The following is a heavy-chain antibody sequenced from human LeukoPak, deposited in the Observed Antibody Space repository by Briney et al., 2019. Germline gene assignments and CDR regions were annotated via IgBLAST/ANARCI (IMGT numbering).Heavy chain of an antibody. V-gene: IGHV1-69*06. CDR3: ARGGGDDSGSDYYYYMDV. D-gene: IGHD3-10*01. J-gene: IGHJ6*03. Sequence: GASVKVSCKASGGTLSRHAISWVRQAPGQGLEWMGGIVPIFGTANYAQKFQGRVTIIADKSTSIAYMELSSLRSEDTAVYYCARGGGDDSGSDYYYYMDVWGKGTTVTVSS. CDR2: IVPIFGTA. CDR1: GGTLSRHA.